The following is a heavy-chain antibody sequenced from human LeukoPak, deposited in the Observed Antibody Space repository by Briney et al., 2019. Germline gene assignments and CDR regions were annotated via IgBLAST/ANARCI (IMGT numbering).Heavy chain of an antibody. D-gene: IGHD3-10*01. CDR1: GFTFSNYW. CDR2: IDSDDSST. V-gene: IGHV3-74*01. CDR3: ARGFTMVRGAYTAFGY. J-gene: IGHJ4*02. Sequence: PGGSLRLSCAASGFTFSNYWMHWVRQAPGKGLVWVSRIDSDDSSTSYADSVKGRFTIFRDNAKNTLYLQMNSLRAEDTAVYYCARGFTMVRGAYTAFGYWGQGTLVTVSS.